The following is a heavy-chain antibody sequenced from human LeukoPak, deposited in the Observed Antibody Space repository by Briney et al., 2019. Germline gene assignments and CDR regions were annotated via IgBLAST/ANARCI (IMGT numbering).Heavy chain of an antibody. CDR3: ARYSALLAVGAFDI. CDR2: IYYSGST. CDR1: GGSISSYY. J-gene: IGHJ3*02. D-gene: IGHD2-21*01. V-gene: IGHV4-59*08. Sequence: SETLSLTCTVSGGSISSYYWSWIRQPPGKGLEWIGYIYYSGSTNYNPSLKSRVTISVDTSKNQFSLKLSSVTAADTAVYYCARYSALLAVGAFDIWGQGTMVTVSS.